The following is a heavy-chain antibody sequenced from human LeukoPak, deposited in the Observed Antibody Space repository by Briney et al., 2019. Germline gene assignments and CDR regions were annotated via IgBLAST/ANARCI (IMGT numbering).Heavy chain of an antibody. J-gene: IGHJ4*02. CDR3: AKDSLRERIVGSTTRGVNDY. CDR2: IRYDGRNK. Sequence: PGGSLRLSCTASGFTVSGNYMNWVRQAPGKGLEWVAFIRYDGRNKYYADSVKGRFTISRDNSKNTLYLQMNSLRGEDTAVYYCAKDSLRERIVGSTTRGVNDYWGQGTLVTVSS. CDR1: GFTVSGNY. D-gene: IGHD1-26*01. V-gene: IGHV3-30*02.